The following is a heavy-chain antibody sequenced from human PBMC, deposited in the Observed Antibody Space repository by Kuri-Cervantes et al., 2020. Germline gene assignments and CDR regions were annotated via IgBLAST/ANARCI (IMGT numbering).Heavy chain of an antibody. CDR1: GGSFISTSYY. Sequence: SETLSLTCTVSGGSFISTSYYWAWIRQPPGKGLEWIGSVYSSGVVDFNPSLKSRLSISVDTSKSQFSLKLSSVTAADTAVYYCARDMLGYDSSGYYSDFKSYGMDVWGQGTTVTVSS. J-gene: IGHJ6*02. D-gene: IGHD3-22*01. CDR3: ARDMLGYDSSGYYSDFKSYGMDV. V-gene: IGHV4-39*02. CDR2: VYSSGVV.